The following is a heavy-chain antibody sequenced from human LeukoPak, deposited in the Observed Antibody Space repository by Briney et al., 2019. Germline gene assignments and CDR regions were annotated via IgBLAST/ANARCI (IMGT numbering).Heavy chain of an antibody. CDR1: GGSFSGYY. Sequence: PSETLSLTCAVYGGSFSGYYWSWIRQPPGKGLEWIGSIYYSGSTYYNPSLKSRVTISVDTSKNQFSLKLSSVTAADTAVYYCARPSPHYYDSSGYPGYFQHWGQGTLVTVSS. J-gene: IGHJ1*01. CDR2: IYYSGST. D-gene: IGHD3-22*01. V-gene: IGHV4-34*01. CDR3: ARPSPHYYDSSGYPGYFQH.